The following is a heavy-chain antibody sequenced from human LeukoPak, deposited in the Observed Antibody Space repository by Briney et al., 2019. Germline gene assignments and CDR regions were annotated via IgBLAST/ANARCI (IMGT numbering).Heavy chain of an antibody. J-gene: IGHJ4*02. D-gene: IGHD6-19*01. CDR3: ARAQWLVSQTENYFDY. CDR2: IYYSGST. V-gene: IGHV4-59*01. CDR1: GGSISSYY. Sequence: SETLSLTCTVSGGSISSYYWSWIRQPPGKGLEWIGYIYYSGSTNYNPSLKSRVTISVDTSKNQFSLKLSSVTAADTAVYYCARAQWLVSQTENYFDYWGQGTLVTVSS.